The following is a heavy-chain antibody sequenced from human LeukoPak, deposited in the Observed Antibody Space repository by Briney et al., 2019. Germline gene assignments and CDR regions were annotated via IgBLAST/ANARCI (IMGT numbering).Heavy chain of an antibody. D-gene: IGHD6-13*01. V-gene: IGHV3-7*01. CDR1: GISFTDYW. J-gene: IGHJ5*02. Sequence: GGSLRLSCTVSGISFTDYWMSWVRQAPGKGLEWVANIKEDGGEMYYVDSVKGRFTISRDNAKNSIYLQMNSLRVEDTAVYYCARCDRQQLVGIGHGWFDPWGQGTLVTVSS. CDR2: IKEDGGEM. CDR3: ARCDRQQLVGIGHGWFDP.